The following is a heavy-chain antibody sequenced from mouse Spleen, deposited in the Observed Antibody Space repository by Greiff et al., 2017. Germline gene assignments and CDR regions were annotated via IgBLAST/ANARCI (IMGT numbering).Heavy chain of an antibody. CDR2: IYPGDGDT. CDR3: ARAPIHYYGYVGYFDV. D-gene: IGHD1-2*01. J-gene: IGHJ1*01. CDR1: GYAFSSYW. V-gene: IGHV1-80*01. Sequence: QVQLQQSGAELVRPGSSVKISCKASGYAFSSYWMNWVKQRPGQGLEWIGQIYPGDGDTNYNGKFKGKATLTADKSSSTAYMQLSSLTSEDSAVYFCARAPIHYYGYVGYFDVWGAGTTVTVSS.